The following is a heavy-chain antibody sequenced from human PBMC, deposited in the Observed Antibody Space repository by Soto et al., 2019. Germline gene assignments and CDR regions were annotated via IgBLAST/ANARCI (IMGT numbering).Heavy chain of an antibody. V-gene: IGHV3-33*01. Sequence: GGSLRLSCAASGFTFSSYGMHWARQAPGKGLEWVAVIWYDGSNKYYADSVKGRFTISRDNSKSTLYLQMNSLRAEDTAVYYCARDGIWWFPGTLYYYGMDVWGQGTTVTVSS. CDR1: GFTFSSYG. J-gene: IGHJ6*02. CDR2: IWYDGSNK. CDR3: ARDGIWWFPGTLYYYGMDV. D-gene: IGHD2-15*01.